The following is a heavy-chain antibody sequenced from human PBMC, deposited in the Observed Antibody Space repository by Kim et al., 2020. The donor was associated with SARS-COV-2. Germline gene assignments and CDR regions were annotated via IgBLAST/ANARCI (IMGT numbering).Heavy chain of an antibody. D-gene: IGHD1-20*01. CDR2: ISVTGHTT. CDR3: ARGSISGTTWVDF. Sequence: GGSLRLSCVVSGFIFSNYALSWVRQAPGKGLEWVSVISVTGHTTYYGHSVKGRFTVSRDNSRNTLYLQMNSLRVEDTALYYCARGSISGTTWVDFWGQGT. J-gene: IGHJ4*02. V-gene: IGHV3-23*01. CDR1: GFIFSNYA.